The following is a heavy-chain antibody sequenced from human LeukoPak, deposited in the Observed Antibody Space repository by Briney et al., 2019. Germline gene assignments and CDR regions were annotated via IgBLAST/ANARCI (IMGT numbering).Heavy chain of an antibody. CDR1: GFTFSNYA. CDR3: AKQAGGSGSYYYY. Sequence: GGSLRLSCAASGFTFSNYAMTWVRQAPAKGLEWVSAISGSGGSTYYADSVKGRFTISRDNSKNTLYLQMSSLRAEDTAVYYCAKQAGGSGSYYYYWGQGTLVTVSS. J-gene: IGHJ4*02. CDR2: ISGSGGST. D-gene: IGHD3-10*01. V-gene: IGHV3-23*01.